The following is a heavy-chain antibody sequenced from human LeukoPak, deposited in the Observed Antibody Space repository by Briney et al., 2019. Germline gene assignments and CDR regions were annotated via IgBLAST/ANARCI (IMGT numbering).Heavy chain of an antibody. CDR3: AREGAYYDSSGYYSGWFDP. V-gene: IGHV3-48*04. Sequence: AGGSLRLSCAASGFTFSSYSMNWVRQAPGKGLEWVSYISSSSSTIYYADSVKGRFTISRDNAKNSLYLQMNSLRAEDTAVYYCAREGAYYDSSGYYSGWFDPWGQGTLVTVSS. D-gene: IGHD3-22*01. CDR1: GFTFSSYS. J-gene: IGHJ5*02. CDR2: ISSSSSTI.